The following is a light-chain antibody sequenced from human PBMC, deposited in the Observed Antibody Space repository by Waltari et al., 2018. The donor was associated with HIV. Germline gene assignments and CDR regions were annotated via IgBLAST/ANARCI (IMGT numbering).Light chain of an antibody. CDR3: GTWDSSLSAGV. Sequence: QSVLTQPPSVSAAPGQKVTISCSGSSSNVGNNFVSWYQHLPRAAPKLLIYGKRKRPSRIPDRFSGSKSGTSATLDITGPQTGDEADYYCGTWDSSLSAGVFGGGTKLTVL. V-gene: IGLV1-51*01. CDR1: SSNVGNNF. J-gene: IGLJ2*01. CDR2: GKR.